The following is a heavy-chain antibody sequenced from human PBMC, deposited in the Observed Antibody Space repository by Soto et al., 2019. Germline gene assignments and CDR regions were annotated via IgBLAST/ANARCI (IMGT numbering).Heavy chain of an antibody. CDR2: INAINGNT. J-gene: IGHJ6*02. Sequence: ASVKVSCKASGGTFSSYAISWVRQAPGQRLEWMGWINAINGNTKYSQKFQGRVTITRDTSASTAYMELSSLRSEDTAVYYCARPYSSSFYYYYGMDVWGQGTTVTVSS. V-gene: IGHV1-3*01. CDR1: GGTFSSYA. D-gene: IGHD6-6*01. CDR3: ARPYSSSFYYYYGMDV.